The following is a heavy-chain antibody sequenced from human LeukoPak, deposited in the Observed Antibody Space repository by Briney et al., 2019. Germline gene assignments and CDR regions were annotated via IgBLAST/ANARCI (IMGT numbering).Heavy chain of an antibody. CDR2: ISFDGNDR. J-gene: IGHJ4*02. CDR1: GFTFSSYA. D-gene: IGHD3-22*01. V-gene: IGHV3-30*01. CDR3: ARGDYFDSSAYYSLDY. Sequence: TGGSLRLSCAASGFTFSSYAMHWVRQGPGKGLEWVPIISFDGNDRYYADSVKGRITSSRDNSKNTLYLQMNSLRAEDTAVYYCARGDYFDSSAYYSLDYWGQGTLVTVSS.